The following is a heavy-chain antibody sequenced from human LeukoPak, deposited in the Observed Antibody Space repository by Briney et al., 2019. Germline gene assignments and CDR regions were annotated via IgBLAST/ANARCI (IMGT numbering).Heavy chain of an antibody. D-gene: IGHD2-2*01. V-gene: IGHV1-2*02. Sequence: ASVKVSCKASGYTFTDYYIYWVRQAPGQGLEWMGWINPNSDGTNYAQKFQGRVTMTRDTSISTAYMELSSLTSDDTAVYYCARGHSYAPSFDYWGLGTLVTVSS. J-gene: IGHJ4*02. CDR3: ARGHSYAPSFDY. CDR1: GYTFTDYY. CDR2: INPNSDGT.